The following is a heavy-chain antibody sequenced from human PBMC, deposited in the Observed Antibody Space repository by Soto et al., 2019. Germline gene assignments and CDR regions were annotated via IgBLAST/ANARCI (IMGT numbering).Heavy chain of an antibody. V-gene: IGHV3-21*01. CDR3: ARERMVRGPYSCCYGMDV. Sequence: PGGSLRLSCAASGFTFRTYGMNWVRRAPGGGLEWAASISSSGSFIYYADSVKGRFTISRDDAEKSLYLQMNSLRAEDTALYYCARERMVRGPYSCCYGMDVWGQGTTVTVSS. J-gene: IGHJ6*02. CDR1: GFTFRTYG. D-gene: IGHD3-10*01. CDR2: ISSSGSFI.